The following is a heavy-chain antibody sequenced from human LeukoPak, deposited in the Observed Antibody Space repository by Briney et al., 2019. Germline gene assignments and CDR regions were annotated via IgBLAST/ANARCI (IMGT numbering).Heavy chain of an antibody. CDR1: GFTFSTYA. CDR3: AKREDYSRNWSVDFNY. V-gene: IGHV3-23*01. Sequence: GGSLRLSCAASGFTFSTYAMSWVRQAPGKGLEWVSTVVNGNDATYYADSVKGRFTISRDHSKKTLYLQMTSLRTDDTAVYYCAKREDYSRNWSVDFNYRGQGTLVTVSS. D-gene: IGHD6-13*01. J-gene: IGHJ4*02. CDR2: VVNGNDAT.